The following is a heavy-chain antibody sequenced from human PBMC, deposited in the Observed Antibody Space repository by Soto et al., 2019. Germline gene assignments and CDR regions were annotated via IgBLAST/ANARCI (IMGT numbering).Heavy chain of an antibody. J-gene: IGHJ4*02. CDR2: IKQDGSQI. CDR3: ARAREISWWLRPYYFDS. V-gene: IGHV3-7*01. D-gene: IGHD5-12*01. Sequence: PGGSLRLSWVVSGCSLSSYWMSWVRQAPGKGLEWVAHIKQDGSQIYYVDSVKGGFTISRDNAKNSLYLQMNSLRAEDTAVYSCARAREISWWLRPYYFDSWGQGTLVTVSS. CDR1: GCSLSSYW.